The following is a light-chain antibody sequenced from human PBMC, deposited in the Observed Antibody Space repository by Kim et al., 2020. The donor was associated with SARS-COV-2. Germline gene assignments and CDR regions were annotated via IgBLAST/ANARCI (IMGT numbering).Light chain of an antibody. CDR3: QQYNNWPPYT. J-gene: IGKJ2*01. V-gene: IGKV3-15*01. CDR1: QSVSSN. CDR2: GAS. Sequence: VYTGERATLSCRASQSVSSNLAWYQQKPGQAPRLLIYGASTRATGIPARCSGSGSGTEFTLTISSLQSEDFAVYYCQQYNNWPPYTFGQGTKLEI.